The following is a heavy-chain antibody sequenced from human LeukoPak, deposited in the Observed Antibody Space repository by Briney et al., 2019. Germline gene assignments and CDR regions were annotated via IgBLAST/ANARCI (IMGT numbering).Heavy chain of an antibody. Sequence: ASVKVSCKASGYTFTSYDINWVRQAPGQGLEWMGIINPSGGSTSYAQKFQGRVTMTRDTSTSTVYMELNSLRSEDTAIYYCARKYYYDSGYFDYWGQGTLVTVSS. J-gene: IGHJ4*02. CDR3: ARKYYYDSGYFDY. V-gene: IGHV1-46*01. CDR1: GYTFTSYD. D-gene: IGHD3-22*01. CDR2: INPSGGST.